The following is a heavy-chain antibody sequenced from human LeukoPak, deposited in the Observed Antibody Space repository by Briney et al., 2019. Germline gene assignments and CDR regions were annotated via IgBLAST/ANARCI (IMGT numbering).Heavy chain of an antibody. J-gene: IGHJ4*02. Sequence: HPGGSLRLSCAASGFTFSSYAMSWVRQAPGKGLEWVSAISGSGGSTYYADSVKGRFTISRDNSKNTMYLQMNSLRAEDTAVYYCARDADYGGDSLGYFDYWGQGTLVTVSS. V-gene: IGHV3-23*01. CDR2: ISGSGGST. CDR3: ARDADYGGDSLGYFDY. D-gene: IGHD4-23*01. CDR1: GFTFSSYA.